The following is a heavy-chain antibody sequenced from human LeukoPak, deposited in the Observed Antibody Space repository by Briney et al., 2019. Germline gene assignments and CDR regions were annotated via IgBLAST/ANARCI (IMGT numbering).Heavy chain of an antibody. CDR2: IYSGGST. J-gene: IGHJ4*02. V-gene: IGHV3-53*04. CDR3: ARGPNYYDSSGPVYSDY. D-gene: IGHD3-22*01. CDR1: GFTVSSNY. Sequence: GGSLRLSCAAPGFTVSSNYMSWVRQAPGKGLEWVSVIYSGGSTYYADSVKGRFTISRHNSKNTLYLQMNSLRAEDTAVYYCARGPNYYDSSGPVYSDYWGQGTLVTVSS.